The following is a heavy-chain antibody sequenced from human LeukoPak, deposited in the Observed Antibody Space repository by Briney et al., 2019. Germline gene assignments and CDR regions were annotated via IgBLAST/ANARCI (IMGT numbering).Heavy chain of an antibody. CDR1: GFTFSSYG. V-gene: IGHV3-7*01. Sequence: HSGGSLRLSCAASGFTFSSYGMSWVRQAPGKGLEWVANIKQDGSEKYYVDSVKGRFTISRDNAKNSLYLQMNSLRAEDTAVYYCARDGRYSSGWYFGHYYYYYYMDVWGKGTTVTVSS. J-gene: IGHJ6*03. D-gene: IGHD6-19*01. CDR2: IKQDGSEK. CDR3: ARDGRYSSGWYFGHYYYYYYMDV.